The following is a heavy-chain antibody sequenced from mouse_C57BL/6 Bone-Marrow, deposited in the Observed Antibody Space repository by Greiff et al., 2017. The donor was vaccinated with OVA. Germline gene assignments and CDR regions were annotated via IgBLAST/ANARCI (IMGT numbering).Heavy chain of an antibody. CDR2: IYPSDSET. D-gene: IGHD2-2*01. CDR3: ARPGVMVTTKGYYYAMDY. V-gene: IGHV1-61*01. CDR1: GYTFTSYW. J-gene: IGHJ4*01. Sequence: VQLQQPGAELVRPGSSVKLSCKASGYTFTSYWMDWVKQRPGQGLEWIGNIYPSDSETPYNQKFKDKATLTVDKSSSTAYMQLSSLTSEDSAVYYCARPGVMVTTKGYYYAMDYWGQGTSVTVSS.